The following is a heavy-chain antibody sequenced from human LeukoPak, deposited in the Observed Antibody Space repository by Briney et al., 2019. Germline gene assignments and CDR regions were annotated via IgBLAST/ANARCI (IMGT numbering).Heavy chain of an antibody. Sequence: GASVKVSCKASGYTFTDHYIHWLRQAPGQGLDWLGLINPNSGDTNSAQKFQGRVTMNRDTSISTAYMELSRLRSDDTALYYCARVVAATGTNWFDPWGQGTLVTVSS. V-gene: IGHV1-2*02. CDR3: ARVVAATGTNWFDP. CDR1: GYTFTDHY. CDR2: INPNSGDT. J-gene: IGHJ5*02. D-gene: IGHD6-13*01.